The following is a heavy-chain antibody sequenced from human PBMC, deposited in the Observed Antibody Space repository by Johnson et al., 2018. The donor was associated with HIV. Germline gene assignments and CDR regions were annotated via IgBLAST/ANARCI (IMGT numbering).Heavy chain of an antibody. CDR3: AKDGKAAAGTLGDPQSAFDI. CDR1: GFTFDDYA. D-gene: IGHD6-13*01. J-gene: IGHJ3*02. V-gene: IGHV3-9*03. CDR2: ISWNRGSI. Sequence: QLVESGGGLVQPGRSLRLSCAASGFTFDDYAMHWVRQAPGKGLEWVSGISWNRGSIGYADSVTGRFTISRDNAKNSLYLQMNSLGAEDMALYYCAKDGKAAAGTLGDPQSAFDIWGQGTMVTVSS.